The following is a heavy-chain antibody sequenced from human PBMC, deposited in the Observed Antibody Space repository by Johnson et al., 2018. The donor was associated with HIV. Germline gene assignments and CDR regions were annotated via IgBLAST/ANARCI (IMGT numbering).Heavy chain of an antibody. CDR1: GFNFNDYG. J-gene: IGHJ3*02. Sequence: VQLVESGGGVVRPGGSLRLSCAASGFNFNDYGMTWVRQVTGKGLEWVSGINWNGGSTGYADSVKGRFTISRDNSKNTLYLQMSSLRAEDTAVYYCAREGKWVHLGGATDGCDIWGQGTMVTVSS. CDR3: AREGKWVHLGGATDGCDI. CDR2: INWNGGST. V-gene: IGHV3-20*04. D-gene: IGHD1-26*01.